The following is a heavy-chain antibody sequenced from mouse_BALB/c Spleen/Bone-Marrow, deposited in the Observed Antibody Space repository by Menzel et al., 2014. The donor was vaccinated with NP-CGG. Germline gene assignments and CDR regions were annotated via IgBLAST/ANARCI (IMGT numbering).Heavy chain of an antibody. CDR2: IDPANGNT. V-gene: IGHV14-3*02. Sequence: VHVKQSGAELVKPGASVKLSCTASGFNIKDTYMHWVKQRPEQGLEWIGRIDPANGNTKYDPKFQGKATITADTSSNTASVQLSSLTSAGTAVYACAGAGAYWGQGTPVTVSA. CDR1: GFNIKDTY. CDR3: AGAGAY. J-gene: IGHJ3*01.